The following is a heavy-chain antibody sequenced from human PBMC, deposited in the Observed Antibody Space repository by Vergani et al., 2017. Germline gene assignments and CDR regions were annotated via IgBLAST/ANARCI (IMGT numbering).Heavy chain of an antibody. CDR1: GGSISSSSYY. CDR2: IYYSGST. Sequence: QVQLPQWGAGLLKPSETLSLTCTVSGGSISSSSYYWGWIRQPPGKGLEWIGSIYYSGSTNYNPSLKSRVTISVDTAKNQFSLKLNSVTAADTAVYYCARQVWFDSWGQGTLVTVSS. V-gene: IGHV4-39*01. J-gene: IGHJ5*01. CDR3: ARQVWFDS.